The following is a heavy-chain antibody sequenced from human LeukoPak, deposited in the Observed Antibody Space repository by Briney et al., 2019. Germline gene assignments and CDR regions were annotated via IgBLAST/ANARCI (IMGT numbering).Heavy chain of an antibody. CDR2: IYSGGST. CDR1: GFTVSSNY. CDR3: ARDYYDTSGNLDY. J-gene: IGHJ4*02. D-gene: IGHD3-22*01. V-gene: IGHV3-53*05. Sequence: PGGSLRLSCAASGFTVSSNYMSWVRQAPGKGLEWVSVIYSGGSTYYADSVKGRFTISRDNSKNTLYLQMNSLRAEDTAVYYCARDYYDTSGNLDYWGQGTLVTVSS.